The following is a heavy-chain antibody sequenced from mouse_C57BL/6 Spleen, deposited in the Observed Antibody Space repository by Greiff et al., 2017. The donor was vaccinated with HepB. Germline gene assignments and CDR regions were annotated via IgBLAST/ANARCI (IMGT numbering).Heavy chain of an antibody. D-gene: IGHD1-3*01. CDR2: ISSGSSTI. Sequence: EVHLVESGGGLVKPGGSLKLSCAASGFTFSDYGMHWVRQAPEKGLEWVAYISSGSSTIYYADTVKGRFTISRDNAKNTLFLQMTSLRSEDTAMYYCARGTRLGIDYWGQGTTLTVSS. CDR3: ARGTRLGIDY. V-gene: IGHV5-17*01. J-gene: IGHJ2*01. CDR1: GFTFSDYG.